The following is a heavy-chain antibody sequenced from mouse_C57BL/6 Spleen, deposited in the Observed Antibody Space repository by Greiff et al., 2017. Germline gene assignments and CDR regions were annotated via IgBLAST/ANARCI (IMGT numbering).Heavy chain of an antibody. D-gene: IGHD1-1*01. Sequence: VQLQQSGPGLVQPSQSLSITCTVSGFSLTSYGVHWVRQSPGKGLEWLGVIWRGGSTDYNAAFMSRLSITKDNSKSQVFFKMNSLQADDTAIYYCAKSTTVVATYWYFDVWGTGTTVTVSS. CDR2: IWRGGST. CDR1: GFSLTSYG. J-gene: IGHJ1*03. CDR3: AKSTTVVATYWYFDV. V-gene: IGHV2-5*01.